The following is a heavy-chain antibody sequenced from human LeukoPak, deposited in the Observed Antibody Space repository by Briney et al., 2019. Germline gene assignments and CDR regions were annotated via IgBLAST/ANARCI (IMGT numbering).Heavy chain of an antibody. V-gene: IGHV3-66*01. J-gene: IGHJ3*02. CDR3: ATPKGDIVVGSAFDI. Sequence: GGCLRLSCAASGFTVSSNYMSWVRQAPGKGLEWVSVIYNGGSTYYADSVKGRFTISRDNSKNTLYLQMNSLRAEDTAVYYCATPKGDIVVGSAFDIWGQGTMVTVSS. D-gene: IGHD2-21*01. CDR1: GFTVSSNY. CDR2: IYNGGST.